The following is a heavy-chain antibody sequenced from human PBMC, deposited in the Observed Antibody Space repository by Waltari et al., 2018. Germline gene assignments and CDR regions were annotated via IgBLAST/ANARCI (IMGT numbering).Heavy chain of an antibody. V-gene: IGHV5-51*03. CDR1: GYTFTDYW. CDR2: IYPGDSDT. CDR3: ARPPYGAATYVKWYFDV. Sequence: EVQLVQSGGEVKKPGESLKISCKASGYTFTDYWIGWVRQMPGKGLEWMGIIYPGDSDTRYSPSFQVQVTISVDKSISTAYLQWSSLKASDTAMYYCARPPYGAATYVKWYFDVWGRGTLVTVSS. D-gene: IGHD6-13*01. J-gene: IGHJ2*01.